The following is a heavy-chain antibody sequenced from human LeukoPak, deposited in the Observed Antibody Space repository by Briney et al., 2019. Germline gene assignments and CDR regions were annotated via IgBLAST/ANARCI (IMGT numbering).Heavy chain of an antibody. J-gene: IGHJ6*03. CDR2: ISSSGSYI. CDR3: ARVGPWFSADYYYYYMDV. V-gene: IGHV3-21*01. Sequence: GGSLRLSCAASRFTFSSYSMIWVRPAPGKGLEWVSSISSSGSYIYYADSVKGRFTISRDNAKNSLYLQMNSLRAEDTAVYYCARVGPWFSADYYYYYMDVWGKGSTVTVSS. CDR1: RFTFSSYS. D-gene: IGHD3-10*01.